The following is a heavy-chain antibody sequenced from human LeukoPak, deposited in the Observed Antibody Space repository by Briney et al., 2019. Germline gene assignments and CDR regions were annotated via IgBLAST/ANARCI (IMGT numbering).Heavy chain of an antibody. D-gene: IGHD3-10*01. CDR1: GFTFSNYW. CDR3: AVTRTRGDH. V-gene: IGHV3-7*03. Sequence: PGGSLRLSCAASGFTFSNYWMTWIRQAPGKGLEWVANINQDGNDKYYVDSVKGRFTISRDNTKSSVFLQMNSLRAEDTADYYCAVTRTRGDHWGQGTLVTVSS. J-gene: IGHJ4*02. CDR2: INQDGNDK.